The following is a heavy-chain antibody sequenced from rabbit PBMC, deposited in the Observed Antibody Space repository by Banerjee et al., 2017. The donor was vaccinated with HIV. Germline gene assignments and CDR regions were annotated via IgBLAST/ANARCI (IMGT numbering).Heavy chain of an antibody. J-gene: IGHJ2*01. CDR2: IGAGNSKT. D-gene: IGHD7-1*01. CDR1: GFTLSQYW. V-gene: IGHV1S40*01. CDR3: AREQYAGYAGYGL. Sequence: QSLEESGGGLVKPGASLTLSCKASGFTLSQYWICWVRQAPGKGLEWIACIGAGNSKTYYATWAKGRFTISKTSSTTVTLQMTSLTAADTATYFCAREQYAGYAGYGLWGPGTLVTVS.